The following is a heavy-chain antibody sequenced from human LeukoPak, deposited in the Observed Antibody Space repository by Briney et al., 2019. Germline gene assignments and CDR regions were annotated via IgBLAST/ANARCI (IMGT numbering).Heavy chain of an antibody. J-gene: IGHJ4*02. CDR3: ARDRYYYGSGSYGGEVNY. V-gene: IGHV1-18*01. Sequence: ASVKVSCKASGYTFTSYGISWVRQAPGQGLEWMGWISAYNGNTNYAQKLQGRVTMTTDTSTSTAYMELRSLRSDDTAVYYCARDRYYYGSGSYGGEVNYWGQGTLVTVSS. CDR2: ISAYNGNT. CDR1: GYTFTSYG. D-gene: IGHD3-10*01.